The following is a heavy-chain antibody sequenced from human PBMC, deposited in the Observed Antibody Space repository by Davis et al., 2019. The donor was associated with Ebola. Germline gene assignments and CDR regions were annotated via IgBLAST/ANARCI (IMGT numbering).Heavy chain of an antibody. J-gene: IGHJ6*02. D-gene: IGHD3-3*01. Sequence: SVKVSCKASGGTFSSYAISWVRQAPGQGLEWMGRIIPILGIANYAQKFQGRVTITADKSTSTAYMELSSLRSEDTAVYYCARVLRSAYGMDVWGQGTTVTVSS. CDR2: IIPILGIA. CDR3: ARVLRSAYGMDV. V-gene: IGHV1-69*04. CDR1: GGTFSSYA.